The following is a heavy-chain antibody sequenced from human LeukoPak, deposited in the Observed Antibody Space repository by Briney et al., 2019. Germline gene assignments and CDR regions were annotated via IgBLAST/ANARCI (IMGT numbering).Heavy chain of an antibody. CDR1: GFTFSDYY. CDR2: ISSGGSTI. D-gene: IGHD6-19*01. J-gene: IGHJ4*02. CDR3: AKSSGWYPGDY. Sequence: KPGGSLRLSCAVSGFTFSDYYMSWIRQAPGKGLEWVSYISSGGSTISHADSVKGRFTISRDNSKNTLYLQMNSLRAEDTAVYYCAKSSGWYPGDYWGQGTLVTVSS. V-gene: IGHV3-11*01.